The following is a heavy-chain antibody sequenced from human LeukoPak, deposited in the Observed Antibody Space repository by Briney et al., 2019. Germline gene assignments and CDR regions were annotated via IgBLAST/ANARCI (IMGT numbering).Heavy chain of an antibody. CDR3: AELGITMIGGV. Sequence: GGSLRHSCAASGFTFSSYEMNWIRQAPGKGLEWVSYISSSGSTIYYADSVKGRFTISRDNAKNSLYLQMNSLRAEDTAVYYCAELGITMIGGVWGKGTTVTISS. CDR1: GFTFSSYE. J-gene: IGHJ6*04. V-gene: IGHV3-48*03. D-gene: IGHD3-10*02. CDR2: ISSSGSTI.